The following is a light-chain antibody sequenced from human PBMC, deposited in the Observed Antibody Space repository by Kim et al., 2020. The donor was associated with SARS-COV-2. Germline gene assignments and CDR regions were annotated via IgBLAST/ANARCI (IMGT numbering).Light chain of an antibody. CDR3: QQYKTYPFT. Sequence: ASVGDSITITLRASQAIIDYLAWFQQKPGRAPKSLIHAASSLQSGVPSRFSGSGSGTDFSLTIHNVQPEDFATYYCQQYKTYPFTFGPGTKVDIK. CDR2: AAS. CDR1: QAIIDY. J-gene: IGKJ3*01. V-gene: IGKV1-16*01.